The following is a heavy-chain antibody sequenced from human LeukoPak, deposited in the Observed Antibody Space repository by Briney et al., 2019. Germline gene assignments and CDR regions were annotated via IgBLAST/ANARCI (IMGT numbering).Heavy chain of an antibody. CDR3: ATAARAVVVNF. CDR1: GFTVSSNY. D-gene: IGHD3-22*01. J-gene: IGHJ4*02. CDR2: IYSGGST. V-gene: IGHV3-53*01. Sequence: GGSLRLSCAASGFTVSSNYMSWVRQAPGKGLEWVSVIYSGGSTYYADSVKGRFTISRDNSKNTLYLQMNSLRAEDTAVYYCATAARAVVVNFWGQGTLVTVSS.